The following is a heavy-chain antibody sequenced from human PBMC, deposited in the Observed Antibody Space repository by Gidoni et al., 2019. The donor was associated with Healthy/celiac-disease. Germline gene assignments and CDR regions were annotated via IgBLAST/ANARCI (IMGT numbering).Heavy chain of an antibody. J-gene: IGHJ4*02. V-gene: IGHV3-23*01. CDR2: RSGSGGST. CDR3: ANPTGTTSPPAALDY. Sequence: EVQQLESGGGLVQPGGSLRLSCAASGFTFSSYAMSWVRQAPGKGLEGVSARSGSGGSTYYADSVKGRFTIYRDNSKKTMYLQMNSLRAEDTAVYYCANPTGTTSPPAALDYWGQGTLVTVSS. D-gene: IGHD1-7*01. CDR1: GFTFSSYA.